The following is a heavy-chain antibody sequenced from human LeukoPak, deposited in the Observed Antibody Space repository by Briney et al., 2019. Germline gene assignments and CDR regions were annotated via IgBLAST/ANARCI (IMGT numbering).Heavy chain of an antibody. J-gene: IGHJ4*02. CDR2: IYTSGST. D-gene: IGHD3-10*01. CDR3: ARVIEGYGSGTYYSYFDY. CDR1: GGSISSYY. V-gene: IGHV4-4*07. Sequence: SETLSLTCTVSGGSISSYYWSWIRQPAGKGLEWIGRIYTSGSTNYNPSLKSRVTMSVDTSKNQFSLKQSSVTVADTAVYFCARVIEGYGSGTYYSYFDYWGQGTLVTVSS.